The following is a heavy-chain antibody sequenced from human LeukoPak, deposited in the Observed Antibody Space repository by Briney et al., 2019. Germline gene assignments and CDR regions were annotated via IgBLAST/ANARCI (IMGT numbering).Heavy chain of an antibody. CDR1: GGSISSYY. CDR3: ARRYGGNFHFDY. Sequence: TSETLSLTCTVSGGSISSYYWSWIRPPAGKGLEWIGRIYTGGSTNYNTSLKSRVTISVDTSRNQFALKLSSVTAADTAVYYCARRYGGNFHFDYWGQGTLVTVSS. D-gene: IGHD4-23*01. V-gene: IGHV4-4*07. J-gene: IGHJ4*02. CDR2: IYTGGST.